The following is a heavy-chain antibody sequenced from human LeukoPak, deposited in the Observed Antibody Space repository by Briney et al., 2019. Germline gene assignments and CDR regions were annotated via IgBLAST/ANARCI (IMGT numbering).Heavy chain of an antibody. Sequence: PSETLSLTCTVSGGSISSYYWSWIRQPPGKGLEWIGYIYYSGSTNYNPSLKSRVTISVDTSKNQFSLKLSSVTAADTAVYYCAGSIAVAGTDAFDIWGQGTMVTVSS. D-gene: IGHD6-19*01. CDR2: IYYSGST. CDR3: AGSIAVAGTDAFDI. J-gene: IGHJ3*02. CDR1: GGSISSYY. V-gene: IGHV4-59*08.